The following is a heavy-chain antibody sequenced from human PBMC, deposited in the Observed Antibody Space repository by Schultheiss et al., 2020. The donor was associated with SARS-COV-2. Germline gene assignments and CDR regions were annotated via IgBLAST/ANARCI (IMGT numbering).Heavy chain of an antibody. CDR1: GFTFSSYW. J-gene: IGHJ4*02. Sequence: GGSLRLSCAASGFTFSSYWMHWVRQAPGKGLVWVSRINSDGSSTSYADSVKGRFTISRDNAKNTLYLQMNSLRAEDTAVYYCARAGYSSSWYKHDWGQGTLVTVSS. V-gene: IGHV3-74*01. CDR2: INSDGSST. D-gene: IGHD6-13*01. CDR3: ARAGYSSSWYKHD.